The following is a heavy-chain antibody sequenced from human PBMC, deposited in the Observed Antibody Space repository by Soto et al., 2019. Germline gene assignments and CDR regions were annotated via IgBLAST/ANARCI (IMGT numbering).Heavy chain of an antibody. V-gene: IGHV6-1*01. Sequence: SQTLSLTCAISVDSVSSNSATWNWIRDSPSRGLEWLGRTYYRSEWYNDYAVPVKSRITINTTTSKNQFSLQLNSATPQAAAVNYCARALFRYSRYDWNYYYYAMDVWGQGTTVTVS. CDR2: TYYRSEWYN. D-gene: IGHD5-12*01. CDR3: ARALFRYSRYDWNYYYYAMDV. CDR1: VDSVSSNSAT. J-gene: IGHJ6*02.